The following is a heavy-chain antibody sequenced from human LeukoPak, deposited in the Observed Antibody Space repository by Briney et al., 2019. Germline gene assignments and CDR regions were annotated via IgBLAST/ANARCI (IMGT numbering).Heavy chain of an antibody. D-gene: IGHD3-22*01. CDR3: AREPPHYYDSSGYTPYYYGMDV. CDR1: GGTFSSYA. J-gene: IGHJ6*02. Sequence: ASVKVSCKASGGTFSSYAISWVRQAPGQGLEWMGWINPNSGGTNYAQKFQGWVTMTRDTSISTAYMELSRLRSDDTAVYYCAREPPHYYDSSGYTPYYYGMDVWGQGTTVTVSS. CDR2: INPNSGGT. V-gene: IGHV1-2*04.